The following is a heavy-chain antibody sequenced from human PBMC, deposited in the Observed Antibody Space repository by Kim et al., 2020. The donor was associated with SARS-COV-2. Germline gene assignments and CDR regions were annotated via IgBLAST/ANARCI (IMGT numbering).Heavy chain of an antibody. V-gene: IGHV4-30-2*05. D-gene: IGHD3-3*01. Sequence: SRVTISVDTSKNQFSLKLSSVTAADTAVYYCARASSAYYDFWSGYCQFDYWGQGTLVTVSS. J-gene: IGHJ4*02. CDR3: ARASSAYYDFWSGYCQFDY.